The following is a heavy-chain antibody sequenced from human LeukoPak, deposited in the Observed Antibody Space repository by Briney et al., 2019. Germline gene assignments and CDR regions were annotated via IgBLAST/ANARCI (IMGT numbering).Heavy chain of an antibody. CDR3: ARLMGLDAFDI. J-gene: IGHJ3*02. CDR1: GYSISSGYY. Sequence: PSETLSLTCAVSGYSISSGYYWGWIRQPPGKGLEWVSYISSSGSTIYYADSVKGRFTISRDNAKNSLYLQMNSLRAEDTAVYYCARLMGLDAFDIWGQGTMVTVSS. CDR2: ISSSGSTI. V-gene: IGHV3-11*04.